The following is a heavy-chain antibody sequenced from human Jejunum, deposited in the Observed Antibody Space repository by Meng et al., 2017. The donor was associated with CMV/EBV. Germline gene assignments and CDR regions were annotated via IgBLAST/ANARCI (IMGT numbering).Heavy chain of an antibody. Sequence: SGYTFTGYYMRWVRQAPGQGLEWMGWINPNSGGTNYAQKFQGRVTMTRDTSISTAYMELSRLRSDDTAVYYCARDLYGSIAAAGSLDYWGQGTLVTVSS. CDR1: GYTFTGYY. V-gene: IGHV1-2*02. CDR2: INPNSGGT. CDR3: ARDLYGSIAAAGSLDY. D-gene: IGHD6-13*01. J-gene: IGHJ4*02.